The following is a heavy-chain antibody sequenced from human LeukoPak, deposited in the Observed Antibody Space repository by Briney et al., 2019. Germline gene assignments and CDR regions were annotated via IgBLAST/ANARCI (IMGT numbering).Heavy chain of an antibody. CDR3: ERHRSGWFYY. Sequence: ASVKVSCTASGYTFTSYGISWVRQAPGQGLEWMGWISAYNGNTNYAQKRQSRFTITTDTSTSTAYMELRSLRSDDTAVYYCERHRSGWFYYWGQGTLVTVSS. CDR1: GYTFTSYG. D-gene: IGHD6-19*01. J-gene: IGHJ4*02. CDR2: ISAYNGNT. V-gene: IGHV1-18*01.